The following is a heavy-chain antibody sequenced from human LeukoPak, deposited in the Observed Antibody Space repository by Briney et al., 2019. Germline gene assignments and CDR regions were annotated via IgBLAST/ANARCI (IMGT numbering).Heavy chain of an antibody. V-gene: IGHV1-18*03. CDR1: GYTFTSYG. CDR3: ARRRRGYSYGSPFAFDI. Sequence: GASVKVSCKASGYTFTSYGISWVRQAPGQGLEWMGWISAYNGNTNYAQKLQGRVTMTTDTSTSTAYMELRSLRSDDMAVYYCARRRRGYSYGSPFAFDIWGQGTMVTVSS. J-gene: IGHJ3*02. CDR2: ISAYNGNT. D-gene: IGHD5-18*01.